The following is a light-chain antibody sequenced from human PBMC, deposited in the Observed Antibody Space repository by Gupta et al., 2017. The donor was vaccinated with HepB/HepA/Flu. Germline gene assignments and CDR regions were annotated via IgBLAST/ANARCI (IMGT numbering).Light chain of an antibody. Sequence: MMTQSPLSLLVTPGAPSSISCRSSQTLLLINAYNYLHWYLQKPGQAPQRLIYMGSNRASGVPDRFSGRGSGTDFTLKISRVEAEDVGAYYCMQALQTPLTFGGGTKVEIK. V-gene: IGKV2-28*01. CDR2: MGS. J-gene: IGKJ4*01. CDR3: MQALQTPLT. CDR1: QTLLLINAYNY.